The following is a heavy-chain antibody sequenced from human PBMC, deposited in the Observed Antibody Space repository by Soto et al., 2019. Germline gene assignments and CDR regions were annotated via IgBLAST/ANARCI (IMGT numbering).Heavy chain of an antibody. V-gene: IGHV4-31*03. Sequence: QVQLRESGPGLVKPSQTLSLTCTVSGGSINSGGYYWNWIRQHPGKGLEWIGYMYYSGSTYYNPFLRSRVIISAETSENHFSLKLSSVTAADTAVYFCARVYRQSGYSSSWVFDYWGQGTLVNVSS. CDR1: GGSINSGGYY. J-gene: IGHJ4*02. CDR2: MYYSGST. D-gene: IGHD6-13*01. CDR3: ARVYRQSGYSSSWVFDY.